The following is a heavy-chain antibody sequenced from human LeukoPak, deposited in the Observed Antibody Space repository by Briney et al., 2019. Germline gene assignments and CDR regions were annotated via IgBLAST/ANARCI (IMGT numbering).Heavy chain of an antibody. Sequence: PGGSLRLSCAASGFIFSTYGMHWVRQAPGKGLVWVSRSKNDGRSTSYADSVKGRFTISRDNAKNTLSLQMNSLRAEDTAVYYCARGSPLGGNWGQGTLVTVSS. CDR2: SKNDGRST. CDR1: GFIFSTYG. CDR3: ARGSPLGGN. V-gene: IGHV3-74*01. J-gene: IGHJ4*02.